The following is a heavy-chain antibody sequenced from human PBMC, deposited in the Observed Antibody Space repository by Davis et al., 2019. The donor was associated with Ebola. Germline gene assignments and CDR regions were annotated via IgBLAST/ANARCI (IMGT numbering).Heavy chain of an antibody. Sequence: SVKVSCKASGGTFSSYAISWVRQAPGQGLEWMGRIIPILGIANYAQKFQGRVTITADKSTSTAYMELSSLRSEDTAVYYCARDQQTFGPTPYYFGMDVWGQGSTVIVSS. CDR3: ARDQQTFGPTPYYFGMDV. J-gene: IGHJ6*02. CDR2: IIPILGIA. V-gene: IGHV1-69*04. CDR1: GGTFSSYA. D-gene: IGHD3/OR15-3a*01.